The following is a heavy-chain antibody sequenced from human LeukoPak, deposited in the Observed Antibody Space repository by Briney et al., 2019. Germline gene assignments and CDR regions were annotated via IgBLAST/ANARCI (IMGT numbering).Heavy chain of an antibody. D-gene: IGHD3-22*01. CDR1: GGPFSGYY. Sequence: SETLSLTCAVYGGPFSGYYWSWIRQPPGKGLEWIGEINHSGSTNYNPSLKSRVTISVDTSKNQFSLKLSSVTAADTAVYYCARCRDSSVGNWFDPWGQGTLVTVSS. CDR3: ARCRDSSVGNWFDP. J-gene: IGHJ5*02. V-gene: IGHV4-34*01. CDR2: INHSGST.